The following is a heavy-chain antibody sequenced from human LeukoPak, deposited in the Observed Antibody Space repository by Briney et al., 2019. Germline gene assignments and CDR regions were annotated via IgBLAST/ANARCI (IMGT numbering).Heavy chain of an antibody. J-gene: IGHJ4*02. Sequence: GASVKVSCKASGYTFGTYGITRVRQAPGHGLECLGWISADTHNTIYAQNFQARVTMTTDTSTTTAYMELRSLTSDDTAVYYCARCAWGQVTFTYWGQGTLVTVSS. V-gene: IGHV1-18*01. D-gene: IGHD3-10*01. CDR2: ISADTHNT. CDR1: GYTFGTYG. CDR3: ARCAWGQVTFTY.